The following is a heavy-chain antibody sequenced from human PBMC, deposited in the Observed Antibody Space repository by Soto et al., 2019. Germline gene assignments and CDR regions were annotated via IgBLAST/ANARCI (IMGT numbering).Heavy chain of an antibody. Sequence: QVQLVESGGGVVQPGRSLRLSCAASGFTFSSYAMHWVRQAPGKGLEWVAVISYDGRTKYYADSVKGRFTISRDNSKNTLYLQMNSLRAEGTAVCYCARGPGSYFDYWGQGTLVTVSS. CDR2: ISYDGRTK. V-gene: IGHV3-30*04. CDR1: GFTFSSYA. J-gene: IGHJ4*02. CDR3: ARGPGSYFDY.